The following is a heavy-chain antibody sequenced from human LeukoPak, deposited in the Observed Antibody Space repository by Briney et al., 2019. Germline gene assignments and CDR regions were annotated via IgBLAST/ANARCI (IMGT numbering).Heavy chain of an antibody. J-gene: IGHJ4*02. CDR3: AGVSESGWYYFDY. CDR1: GFTFSSYA. V-gene: IGHV3-30*03. Sequence: GRSLRLSCAASGFTFSSYAMHWGRQAPGKGLEWVAIISSDGSNTYYADSVKGRFSISRDNSKNTLYLQMSSLRDEDTAVYYCAGVSESGWYYFDYWGQRTLVTVSA. CDR2: ISSDGSNT. D-gene: IGHD6-19*01.